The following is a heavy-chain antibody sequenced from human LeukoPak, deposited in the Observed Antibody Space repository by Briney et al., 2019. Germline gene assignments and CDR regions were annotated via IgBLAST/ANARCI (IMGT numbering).Heavy chain of an antibody. CDR1: GYSISSGYY. CDR3: ARDYGAYCFDY. V-gene: IGHV4-38-2*02. CDR2: IYHSGST. Sequence: KPPETLSLTCTVSGYSISSGYYWGWIRQAPGKGLEWIGSIYHSGSTYYNPSLKSRVTISVDTSKNQFSLQLSSVTAADTAMYYFARDYGAYCFDYWGQGTLVTVSS. D-gene: IGHD4-17*01. J-gene: IGHJ4*02.